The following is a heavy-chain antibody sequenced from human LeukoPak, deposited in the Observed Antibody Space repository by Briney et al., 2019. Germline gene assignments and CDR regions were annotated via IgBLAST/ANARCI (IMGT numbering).Heavy chain of an antibody. CDR1: GGSFSGYY. J-gene: IGHJ3*02. Sequence: SETLSLTCAVYGGSFSGYYWSWIRQPPGKGLEWIGEINHSGSTNYNPSLKSRVTISVDTSKNQFSLKLSSVTAADTAVYYCARGVGIVVIKGAFDIWGQGTMVTVSS. D-gene: IGHD3-22*01. CDR3: ARGVGIVVIKGAFDI. CDR2: INHSGST. V-gene: IGHV4-34*01.